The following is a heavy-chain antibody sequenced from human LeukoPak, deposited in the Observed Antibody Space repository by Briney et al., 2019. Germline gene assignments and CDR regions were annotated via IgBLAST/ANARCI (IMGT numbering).Heavy chain of an antibody. CDR3: ARFWGSGSYYPLFDY. CDR1: GYRFTNYW. Sequence: PGESLKISCKGSGYRFTNYWIGWVRQMPGKGLEWMGIIYPGDSDTRYSPSFQGQVTISADKSISTAYLQWSSLKASDTAMYYCARFWGSGSYYPLFDYWGQGTLVTVSS. D-gene: IGHD3-10*01. CDR2: IYPGDSDT. J-gene: IGHJ4*02. V-gene: IGHV5-51*01.